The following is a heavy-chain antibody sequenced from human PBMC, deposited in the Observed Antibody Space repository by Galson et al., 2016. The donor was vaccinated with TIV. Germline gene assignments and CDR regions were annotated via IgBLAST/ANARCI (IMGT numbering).Heavy chain of an antibody. CDR2: MNPNSGNT. J-gene: IGHJ4*02. CDR1: GHTFTSYD. CDR3: AQLVRKCGMTRCYGDHVDY. D-gene: IGHD2-2*01. Sequence: SVKVSCKASGHTFTSYDMNWVQQAPGQGLEWMGWMNPNSGNTGYTQKFQGRVTMTGDTSVSTAYMELTNLRSEDTAVYFCAQLVRKCGMTRCYGDHVDYWGQGTLVTVSS. V-gene: IGHV1-8*01.